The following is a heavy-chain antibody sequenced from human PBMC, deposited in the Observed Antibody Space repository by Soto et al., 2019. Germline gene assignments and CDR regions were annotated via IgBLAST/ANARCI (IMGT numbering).Heavy chain of an antibody. CDR3: ARDHSADDYVWGSYRYTQGWFDP. CDR2: IIPIFGTA. D-gene: IGHD3-16*02. CDR1: GGTFSSYA. V-gene: IGHV1-69*12. J-gene: IGHJ5*02. Sequence: QVQLVQSGAEVKKPGSSVKVSCKASGGTFSSYAISWVRQAPGQGLEWMGGIIPIFGTANYAQKFQGRVMITADESTSTAYMELSSLRSEDTAVYYCARDHSADDYVWGSYRYTQGWFDPWGQGTLVTVSS.